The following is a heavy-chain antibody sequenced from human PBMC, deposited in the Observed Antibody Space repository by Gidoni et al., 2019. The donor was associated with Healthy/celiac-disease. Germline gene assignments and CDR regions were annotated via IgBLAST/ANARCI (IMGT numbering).Heavy chain of an antibody. CDR2: ISGSGGST. V-gene: IGHV3-23*01. Sequence: EVQLLESGGGLVQPGGSLRLSCAASGFTFSSYAMSWVRQAPGKGLEWVSAISGSGGSTYYADSVKGRFTISRDNSKNTLYLQMNSLRAEDTAVYYCAKDAPNCSSTSCFPYYYYYYMDVWGKGTTVTVSS. CDR3: AKDAPNCSSTSCFPYYYYYYMDV. D-gene: IGHD2-2*01. CDR1: GFTFSSYA. J-gene: IGHJ6*03.